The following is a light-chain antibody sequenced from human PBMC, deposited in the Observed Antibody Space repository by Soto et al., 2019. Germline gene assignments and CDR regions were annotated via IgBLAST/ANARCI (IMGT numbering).Light chain of an antibody. Sequence: QSALTQPASVSGSPGQSITISCTGTSSDVGGYNYVSWYQQHPGKVPKLMIYEVFRRPSGVSNRFSGSKSGNTASLTISGLQAEDEADYYCSSYTTTSTVVFGGGTKVTVL. CDR1: SSDVGGYNY. CDR3: SSYTTTSTVV. V-gene: IGLV2-14*01. J-gene: IGLJ3*02. CDR2: EVF.